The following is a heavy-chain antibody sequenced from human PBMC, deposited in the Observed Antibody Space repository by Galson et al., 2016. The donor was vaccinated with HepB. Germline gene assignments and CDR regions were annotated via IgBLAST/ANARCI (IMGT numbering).Heavy chain of an antibody. D-gene: IGHD2/OR15-2a*01. CDR2: MSYSGRS. V-gene: IGHV4-61*01. CDR1: GDSVNSGSYS. J-gene: IGHJ4*02. CDR3: STFPFDY. Sequence: ETLSLTCTVSGDSVNSGSYSWSRIRQPPGKGLEWIGYMSYSGRSNYNLSLKSRVTISIDTPKNQFSLRLSSVTAADTAVYYCSTFPFDYWGQGILVTVSS.